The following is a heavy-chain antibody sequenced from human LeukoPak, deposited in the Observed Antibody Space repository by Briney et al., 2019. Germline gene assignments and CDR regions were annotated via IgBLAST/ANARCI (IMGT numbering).Heavy chain of an antibody. CDR3: ASQIRRGDY. Sequence: GGSLRLSCAASGFTFSSYNMNWVRQAPGKGLEWVSSITSSSNYIYYADSVKGRFTISRDNAKNSLYLQMNSLRAEDTAVYYCASQIRRGDYWGQGTLVTVSS. CDR2: ITSSSNYI. CDR1: GFTFSSYN. D-gene: IGHD3-10*01. V-gene: IGHV3-21*01. J-gene: IGHJ4*02.